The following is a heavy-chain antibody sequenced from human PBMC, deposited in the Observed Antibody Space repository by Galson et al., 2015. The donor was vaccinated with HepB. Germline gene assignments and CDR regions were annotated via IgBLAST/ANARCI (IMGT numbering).Heavy chain of an antibody. CDR3: ARETGYRSTSRFDP. Sequence: LRLSCAASGFIFSSYAMHWVRQAPGKGLEWVAFISYDGSNKYYGDSVKGRFTISRDNSKNTVYLQMNSLRAEDTAVYCCARETGYRSTSRFDPWGQGTLVTVSS. CDR1: GFIFSSYA. V-gene: IGHV3-30-3*01. J-gene: IGHJ5*02. CDR2: ISYDGSNK. D-gene: IGHD6-13*01.